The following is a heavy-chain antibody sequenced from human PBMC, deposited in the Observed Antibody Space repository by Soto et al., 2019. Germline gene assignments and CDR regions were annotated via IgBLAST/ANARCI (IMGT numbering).Heavy chain of an antibody. D-gene: IGHD5-18*01. Sequence: GGSLRLSCAASGFTFSSYGMHWVRQAPGKGLEWVAVIWYDGSNKYYADSVKGRFTISRDNSENTLYLQMNSLRAEDTAGYYCARGAGYSYGYFDFWGQGTLVTVSS. CDR3: ARGAGYSYGYFDF. J-gene: IGHJ4*02. CDR1: GFTFSSYG. V-gene: IGHV3-33*01. CDR2: IWYDGSNK.